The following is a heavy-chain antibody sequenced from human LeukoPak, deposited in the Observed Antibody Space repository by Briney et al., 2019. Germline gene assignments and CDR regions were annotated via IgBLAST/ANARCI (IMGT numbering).Heavy chain of an antibody. Sequence: SETLSLTCAVYGGSFSGYYWSWIRQPPGKGLEWIGEINHSGSTNYNPSLKSRVTISVDTSKNQFSLKLSSVTAADTAVYYCAGVADYDILTGYDYWGQGTLVTVSS. J-gene: IGHJ4*02. CDR2: INHSGST. CDR3: AGVADYDILTGYDY. CDR1: GGSFSGYY. D-gene: IGHD3-9*01. V-gene: IGHV4-34*01.